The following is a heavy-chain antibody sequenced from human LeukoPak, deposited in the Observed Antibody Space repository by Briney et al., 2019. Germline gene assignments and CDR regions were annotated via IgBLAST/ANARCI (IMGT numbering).Heavy chain of an antibody. V-gene: IGHV4-34*01. D-gene: IGHD1-26*01. CDR2: GSERGGT. J-gene: IGHJ5*02. Sequence: SETLSLTCAVYGESLNGHYWSWIRQSPGKGLEWIGEGSERGGTKFNPSLKSRVTISADTSKNQFSLKLSSVTAADTAVYHCAKNGQSGFSFDPWGRGTLVTVSS. CDR3: AKNGQSGFSFDP. CDR1: GESLNGHY.